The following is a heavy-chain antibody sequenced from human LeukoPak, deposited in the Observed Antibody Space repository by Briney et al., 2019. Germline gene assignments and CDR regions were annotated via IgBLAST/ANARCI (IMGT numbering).Heavy chain of an antibody. CDR3: AKFRSSTYYFDC. D-gene: IGHD3-10*01. V-gene: IGHV3-23*01. CDR1: GFTFSSYA. J-gene: IGHJ4*02. CDR2: ISAGAGSI. Sequence: GGSLRLSCAASGFTFSSYAMSWVRQAPGRGLEWVSTISAGAGSIYYADSVSGLFTISRGNSKNTLYLQMNSLRAEDTALYYCAKFRSSTYYFDCWGQGTLVTVSS.